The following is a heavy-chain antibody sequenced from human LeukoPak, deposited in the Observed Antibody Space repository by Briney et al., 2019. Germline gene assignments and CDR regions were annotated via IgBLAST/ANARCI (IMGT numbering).Heavy chain of an antibody. V-gene: IGHV1-18*01. CDR3: ARSQTIAARPGNWFDP. Sequence: GASVKVSCKASGYTFTSYGISWVRQAPGQGLEWMGWISAYNGNTNYAQKLQGRVTMTTDTSTSTAYMELRSLRSDDTAVYYCARSQTIAARPGNWFDPWGQGTLVTVSS. D-gene: IGHD6-6*01. CDR1: GYTFTSYG. CDR2: ISAYNGNT. J-gene: IGHJ5*02.